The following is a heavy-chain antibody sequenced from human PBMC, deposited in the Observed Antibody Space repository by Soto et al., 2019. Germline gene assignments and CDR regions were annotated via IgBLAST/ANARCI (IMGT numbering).Heavy chain of an antibody. Sequence: GGSLRLSCAASGFTFSSYGMHWVRQAPGKGLEWVAVISYDGSNKYYADSVKGRFTISRDNSKNTLYLQMNSLRAEDTAVYYCAKGTDYYDSSGYYLPGPHDAFDIWGQGTMVTVSS. V-gene: IGHV3-30*18. J-gene: IGHJ3*02. D-gene: IGHD3-22*01. CDR1: GFTFSSYG. CDR3: AKGTDYYDSSGYYLPGPHDAFDI. CDR2: ISYDGSNK.